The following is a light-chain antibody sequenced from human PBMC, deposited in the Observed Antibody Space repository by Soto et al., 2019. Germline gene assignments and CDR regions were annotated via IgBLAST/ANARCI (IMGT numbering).Light chain of an antibody. Sequence: SYELTQPLSVSVALGQTASVTCGGNNVGIKDVHWYQQKPGQAPVLVIYRDSNRPSGIPERFSGSNSGNTATLTISRAQAGDEADYYCQVWDSSTEGVFGGGTKLTVL. CDR2: RDS. CDR1: NVGIKD. J-gene: IGLJ3*02. CDR3: QVWDSSTEGV. V-gene: IGLV3-9*01.